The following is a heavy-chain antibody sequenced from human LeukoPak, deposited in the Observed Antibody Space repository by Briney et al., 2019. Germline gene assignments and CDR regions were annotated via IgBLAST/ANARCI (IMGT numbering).Heavy chain of an antibody. CDR2: VSTDGNII. CDR3: ARFALKTPPTD. CDR1: GFTFSSYW. J-gene: IGHJ4*02. Sequence: HPGGSLRLSCAASGFTFSSYWMHWVRHAPGKGLVWVSRVSTDGNIISYADSVKGRFTISRDNAKNTVYLQMNSLRAEDTAVYYCARFALKTPPTDWGQGTLVTVSS. V-gene: IGHV3-74*01.